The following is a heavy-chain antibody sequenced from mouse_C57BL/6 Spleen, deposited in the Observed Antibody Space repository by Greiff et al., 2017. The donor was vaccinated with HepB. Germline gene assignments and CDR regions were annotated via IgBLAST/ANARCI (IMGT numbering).Heavy chain of an antibody. V-gene: IGHV1-81*01. D-gene: IGHD2-5*01. CDR1: GYTFTSYG. J-gene: IGHJ4*01. CDR3: ARSCYSKDYYAMDY. Sequence: VQLQQSGAELARPGASVKLSCKASGYTFTSYGISWVKQRTGQGLEWIGEIYPRSGNTYYNEKFKGKATLTADKSSSTAYMELRSLTSEDSAVYFCARSCYSKDYYAMDYWGQGTSVTVSS. CDR2: IYPRSGNT.